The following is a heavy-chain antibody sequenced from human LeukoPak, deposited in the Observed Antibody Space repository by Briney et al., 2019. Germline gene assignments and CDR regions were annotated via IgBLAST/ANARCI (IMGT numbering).Heavy chain of an antibody. CDR3: ARDPGYSYGLPKYYFDY. CDR2: INPSGGST. J-gene: IGHJ4*02. Sequence: ASVKVSCKASGYTFTSYYMHWVRQAPGQGLEWMGIINPSGGSTSYAQKFQGRVTMTRDTSTSTVYIELSSLRSEDTAVYYCARDPGYSYGLPKYYFDYWGQGTLVTVSS. D-gene: IGHD5-18*01. V-gene: IGHV1-46*01. CDR1: GYTFTSYY.